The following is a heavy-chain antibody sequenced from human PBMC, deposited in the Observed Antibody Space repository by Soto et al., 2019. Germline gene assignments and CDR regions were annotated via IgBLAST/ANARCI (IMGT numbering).Heavy chain of an antibody. Sequence: GGSLRLSCAASGFTFSSYAMSWVRQAPGKGLEWVSAISGSGGRTYYADSVKGRFTISRDNSKNTLFLQMNSLRAEDTAVYYCAKDGGTTGTTGAFDIWGQGTIVTVSS. CDR1: GFTFSSYA. CDR2: ISGSGGRT. CDR3: AKDGGTTGTTGAFDI. J-gene: IGHJ3*02. D-gene: IGHD1-1*01. V-gene: IGHV3-23*01.